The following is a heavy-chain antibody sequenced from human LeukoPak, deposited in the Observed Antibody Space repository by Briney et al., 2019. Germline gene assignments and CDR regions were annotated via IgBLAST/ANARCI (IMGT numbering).Heavy chain of an antibody. CDR1: GFTFSSYG. D-gene: IGHD3-10*01. Sequence: GGSLRLSCAASGFTFSSYGMHWVRQAPGKGLEWVSVIYSGGSTYYADSVKGRFTISRDNSKNTLYLQMNSLRAEDTAVYYCAREGLWFGETDPGAFDIWGQGTMVTVSS. J-gene: IGHJ3*02. CDR3: AREGLWFGETDPGAFDI. CDR2: IYSGGST. V-gene: IGHV3-53*01.